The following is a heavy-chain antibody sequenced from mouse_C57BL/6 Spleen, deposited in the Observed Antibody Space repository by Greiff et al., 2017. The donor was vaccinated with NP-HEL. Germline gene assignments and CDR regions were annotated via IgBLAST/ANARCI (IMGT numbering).Heavy chain of an antibody. V-gene: IGHV5-4*01. CDR1: GFTFSSYA. J-gene: IGHJ3*01. CDR2: ISDGGSYT. D-gene: IGHD2-2*01. CDR3: ARDQTMVTSFAY. Sequence: EVQLVESGGGLVKPGGSLKLSCAASGFTFSSYAMSWVRQTPEKRLEWVATISDGGSYTYYPDNVKGRFTISRDNAKNNLYLQMSHLKSEDTAMYYCARDQTMVTSFAYWGQGTLVTVSA.